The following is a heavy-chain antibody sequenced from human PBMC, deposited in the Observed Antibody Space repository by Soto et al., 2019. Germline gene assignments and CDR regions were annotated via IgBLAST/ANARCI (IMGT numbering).Heavy chain of an antibody. Sequence: GGSLRLSCAASGFTFSSYAMSWVRQAPGKGLEWVSSISKSSGSPHYADSVKGRFTISRDNAENSLYLQMNSLRAEDTAVYYWATTAIGLYPNLHVRGKGTTVTVSS. V-gene: IGHV3-23*01. CDR2: ISKSSGSP. CDR3: ATTAIGLYPNLHV. CDR1: GFTFSSYA. J-gene: IGHJ6*04. D-gene: IGHD5-18*01.